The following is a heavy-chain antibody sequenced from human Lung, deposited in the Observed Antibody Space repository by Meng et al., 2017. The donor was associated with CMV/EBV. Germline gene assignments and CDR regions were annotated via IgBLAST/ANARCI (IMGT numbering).Heavy chain of an antibody. V-gene: IGHV1-18*01. J-gene: IGHJ3*02. CDR2: VGGCDGDT. CDR1: GYTFSRYG. CDR3: ARDWECLDRSDVFDI. D-gene: IGHD3-9*01. Sequence: ASXXVSXKASGYTFSRYGISWVRQAPGQGPEWLGWVGGCDGDTNYALEFRGRVTMTTDTVTNTAYMELRSLTSDDTAVYYCARDWECLDRSDVFDIWGQGXMVTVSS.